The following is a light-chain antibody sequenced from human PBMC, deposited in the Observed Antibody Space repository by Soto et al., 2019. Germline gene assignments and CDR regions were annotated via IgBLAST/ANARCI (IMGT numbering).Light chain of an antibody. Sequence: DIQMTQSPSSLSASVGDRVTITCRASQSISTYLNWYQQKPGKAPKVLIYAASSLQSGVPSRFSGSVSGTDFTLTISSLKPEDFATYYCQQSYSTLWTFGQGTKVEIK. J-gene: IGKJ1*01. CDR2: AAS. V-gene: IGKV1-39*01. CDR1: QSISTY. CDR3: QQSYSTLWT.